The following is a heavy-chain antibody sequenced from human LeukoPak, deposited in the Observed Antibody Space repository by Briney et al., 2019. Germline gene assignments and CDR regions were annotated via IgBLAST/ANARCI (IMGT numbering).Heavy chain of an antibody. V-gene: IGHV3-9*01. D-gene: IGHD1-26*01. Sequence: PGRSLRLSCTASGFTFDDYAMHWVRQAPGKGLEWVSGISWNSDNIGYADSVKGRFTISRDSAKNSLYLQMNSLRAEDTALYYCAKGKWYSGTYHFDYWGQGTLVSVSS. J-gene: IGHJ4*02. CDR3: AKGKWYSGTYHFDY. CDR2: ISWNSDNI. CDR1: GFTFDDYA.